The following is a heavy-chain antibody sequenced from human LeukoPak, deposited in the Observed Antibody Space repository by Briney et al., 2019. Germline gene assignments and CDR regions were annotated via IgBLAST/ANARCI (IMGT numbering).Heavy chain of an antibody. CDR1: GFTFTKCA. V-gene: IGHV3-23*01. CDR3: AKDLRATTPLDY. J-gene: IGHJ4*02. Sequence: GGSLRLSCVASGFTFTKCAMSWIRQAPGKGLEWVAIITATGDTAYYADSVKGRFTISRDNSRNTVYLQMNSLRAEDTAVYYCAKDLRATTPLDYWGQGTLVTVSS. D-gene: IGHD1-26*01. CDR2: ITATGDTA.